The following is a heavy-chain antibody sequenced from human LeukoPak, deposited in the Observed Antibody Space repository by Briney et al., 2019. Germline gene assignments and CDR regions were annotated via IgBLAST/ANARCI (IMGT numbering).Heavy chain of an antibody. D-gene: IGHD3-22*01. CDR2: VHYSGTA. CDR1: DGSITNYD. J-gene: IGHJ3*02. CDR3: ARDYYDSSGYDAFDI. Sequence: PSETLSLTCTVSDGSITNYDWSWVRQPPGKGLEFIGHVHYSGTANYNPSLRSRVTISIDTSKKHFFLKLKSVTAADTAVYYCARDYYDSSGYDAFDIWGQGTMVTVSS. V-gene: IGHV4-59*01.